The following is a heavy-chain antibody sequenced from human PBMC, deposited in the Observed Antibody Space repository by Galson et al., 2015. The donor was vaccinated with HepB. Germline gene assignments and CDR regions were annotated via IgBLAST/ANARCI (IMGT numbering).Heavy chain of an antibody. CDR3: ARGHYGSGSTYYFDY. J-gene: IGHJ4*02. V-gene: IGHV1-2*02. CDR2: INPNGGGT. CDR1: GYTFTGYY. D-gene: IGHD3-10*01. Sequence: SVKVSCKASGYTFTGYYIHWVRQAPGQGLEWMGWINPNGGGTNYAQKFQGRVTMTRDTSIGTAYMELSRLRSDDTAVYYCARGHYGSGSTYYFDYWGQGTLVTVSS.